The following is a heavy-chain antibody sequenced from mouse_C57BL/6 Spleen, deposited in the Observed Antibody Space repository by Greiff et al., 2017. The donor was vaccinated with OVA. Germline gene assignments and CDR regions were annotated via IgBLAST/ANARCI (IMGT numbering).Heavy chain of an antibody. V-gene: IGHV1-47*01. Sequence: VQLQESGAELVKPGASVKMSCKASGYTFTTYPIEWMKQNHGKSLEWIGNFHPYNDDTKYNEKFKGKATLTVEKSSSTVYLELSRLTSDASAVYYGARSDQSTGYWYFDVWGTGTTVTVSS. J-gene: IGHJ1*03. CDR1: GYTFTTYP. D-gene: IGHD4-1*02. CDR3: ARSDQSTGYWYFDV. CDR2: FHPYNDDT.